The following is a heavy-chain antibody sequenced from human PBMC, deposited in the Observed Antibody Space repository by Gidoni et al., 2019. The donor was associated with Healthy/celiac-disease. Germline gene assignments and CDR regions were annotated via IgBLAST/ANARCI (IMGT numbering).Heavy chain of an antibody. D-gene: IGHD3-16*01. J-gene: IGHJ4*02. CDR2: IDWDDDK. Sequence: QVTLRESGPALVKPTQTLTLTCTFSGFSLITSGMCVSWIRQPPGKALEWLELIDWDDDKYYSTSLKTRLTISKDTSKNQVVLTMTNMDPLDTATYCCARIRGEGGALDYWGQGTLVTFSS. CDR1: GFSLITSGMC. V-gene: IGHV2-70*01. CDR3: ARIRGEGGALDY.